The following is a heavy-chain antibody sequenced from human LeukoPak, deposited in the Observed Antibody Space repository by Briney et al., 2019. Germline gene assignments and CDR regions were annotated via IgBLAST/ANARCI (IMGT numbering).Heavy chain of an antibody. CDR2: IYYTGNT. V-gene: IGHV4-30-4*07. J-gene: IGHJ5*02. CDR1: GGSISSGGYS. CDR3: ARGQGATVPQVGKNWFDP. D-gene: IGHD1-26*01. Sequence: SQTLSLTCAVSGGSISSGGYSWSWIRQPPGKGMEFIAYIYYTGNTYFNPSLKSRVTISVDTSKNQFSLKLISVTVADTAIYYCARGQGATVPQVGKNWFDPWGQGTRVTVSS.